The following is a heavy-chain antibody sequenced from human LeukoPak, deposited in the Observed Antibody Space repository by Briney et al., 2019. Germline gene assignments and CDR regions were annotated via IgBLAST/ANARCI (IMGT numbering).Heavy chain of an antibody. V-gene: IGHV3-11*06. Sequence: AGSLRLSCAASGFTFSEYYMSWIRQAPGEGLEWVSYIRSSSSYTNYADSVKGRFTISGDNAKNSLYLKMNSVRAEDTAVYYCARGYYDNSGYYFPFDFWGQGTLVTVSS. CDR1: GFTFSEYY. CDR2: IRSSSSYT. CDR3: ARGYYDNSGYYFPFDF. J-gene: IGHJ4*02. D-gene: IGHD3-22*01.